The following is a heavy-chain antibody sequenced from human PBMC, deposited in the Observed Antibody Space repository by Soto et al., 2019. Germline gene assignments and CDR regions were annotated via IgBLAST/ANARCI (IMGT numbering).Heavy chain of an antibody. Sequence: QLQLQESGPGLVKPSETLSLTCTVSGGSISSSSYYWGWIRQPPGKGLEWIGNIYYGGSTYYNPSLTSRVAISVDTSKNHFSLKLSSVTAADTAVYYCASIWFGELPFDYWGQGTLDTVSS. CDR2: IYYGGST. D-gene: IGHD3-10*01. CDR1: GGSISSSSYY. CDR3: ASIWFGELPFDY. V-gene: IGHV4-39*01. J-gene: IGHJ4*02.